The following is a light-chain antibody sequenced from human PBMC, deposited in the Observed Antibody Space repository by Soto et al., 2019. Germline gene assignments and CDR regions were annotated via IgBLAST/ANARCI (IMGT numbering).Light chain of an antibody. CDR1: QSIRSY. V-gene: IGKV1-39*01. J-gene: IGKJ4*01. CDR2: SAY. Sequence: DIQMTQSPSSLSASIGDRVTITCRASQSIRSYLNWYQQNPGKAHKLLIYSAYSLQSGVPSRFSGSGSVTDFPLTISSLQPEDFATYYCQQSYSTPLTFGGGTKVEIK. CDR3: QQSYSTPLT.